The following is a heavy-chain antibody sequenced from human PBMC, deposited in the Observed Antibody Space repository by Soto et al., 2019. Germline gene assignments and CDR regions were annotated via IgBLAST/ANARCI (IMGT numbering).Heavy chain of an antibody. V-gene: IGHV3-33*01. CDR1: GFTFSSYG. CDR3: ARGKGIVVVPAAIRDYYYGMDV. J-gene: IGHJ6*02. D-gene: IGHD2-2*02. Sequence: GGSLRLSCAASGFTFSSYGMHWVRQAPGKGLEWVAVIWYDGSSKYYAGSVKGRFTISRDNSKNTLYLQMNSLRAEDTAVYYCARGKGIVVVPAAIRDYYYGMDVWGQGTTVTVSS. CDR2: IWYDGSSK.